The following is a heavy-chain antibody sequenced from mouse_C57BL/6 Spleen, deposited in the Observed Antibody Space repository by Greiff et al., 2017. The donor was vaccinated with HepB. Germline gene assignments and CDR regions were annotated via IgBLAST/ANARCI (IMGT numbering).Heavy chain of an antibody. Sequence: EVHLVESGGGLVKPGGSLKLSCAASGFTFSSYTMSWVRQTPEKRLEWVATISGGGGNTYYPDSVKGRFTIARDNAKTTLYLHMSSLRSEDTALYYCARHRGYDGNAMDYWGQGTSVTVSS. J-gene: IGHJ4*01. CDR1: GFTFSSYT. D-gene: IGHD2-2*01. V-gene: IGHV5-9*01. CDR2: ISGGGGNT. CDR3: ARHRGYDGNAMDY.